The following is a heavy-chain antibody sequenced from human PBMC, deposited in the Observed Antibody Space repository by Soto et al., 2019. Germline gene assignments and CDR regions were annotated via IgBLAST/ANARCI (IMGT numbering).Heavy chain of an antibody. J-gene: IGHJ4*02. CDR2: IYWDADK. CDR1: GFSLSSTRMA. Sequence: QITLKESGPTLVKPTQTLTLTCTFSGFSLSSTRMAVGWIRQPPGKALEWLALIYWDADKRYSPFLKSRLTITKDTSKDQVVLTLSTMDPVDTARYYCAHIVVAGLGYYFDYWGQETLVTVSS. V-gene: IGHV2-5*02. D-gene: IGHD6-19*01. CDR3: AHIVVAGLGYYFDY.